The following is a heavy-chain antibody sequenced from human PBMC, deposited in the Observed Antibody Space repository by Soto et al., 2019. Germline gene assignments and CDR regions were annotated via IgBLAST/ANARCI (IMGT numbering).Heavy chain of an antibody. J-gene: IGHJ6*02. CDR2: IYFSGRT. D-gene: IGHD2-15*01. CDR3: PRNVDFGKEDV. V-gene: IGHV4-61*01. Sequence: QVQLQESGPGLVKPSETLSLTCTVSGGSVSGGSYYWNWIRQPPGKGLEWIGYIYFSGRTNYNPSLNSRITIPIDTSKNQFSLQLTSATAADTTVYYCPRNVDFGKEDVWGQGTTDTVSS. CDR1: GGSVSGGSYY.